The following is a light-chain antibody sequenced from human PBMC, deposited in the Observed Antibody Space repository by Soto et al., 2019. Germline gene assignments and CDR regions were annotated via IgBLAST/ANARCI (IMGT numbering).Light chain of an antibody. CDR2: DVT. CDR1: SSDVGSYNY. CDR3: SSYTTSSTVV. J-gene: IGLJ2*01. V-gene: IGLV2-14*03. Sequence: QSALTQSASVSGSPGQSITISRTGTSSDVGSYNYVSWYQLHPGKAPKLMIYDVTSRPSGVSNRFSGSKSGNTASLTISGLQAEDEADYYCSSYTTSSTVVFGGGTKLTVL.